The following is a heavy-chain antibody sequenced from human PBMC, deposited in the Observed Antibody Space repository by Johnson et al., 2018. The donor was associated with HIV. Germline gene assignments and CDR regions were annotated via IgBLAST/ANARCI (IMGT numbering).Heavy chain of an antibody. J-gene: IGHJ3*02. Sequence: QVQLVESGGGVVQPGRSLTLSCAASEFTFGSFTMHWVRQAPGKGLEWVAVISYDGSNKYYADSVKGRFTISRDNSKNTLYLQMNSLRAEDTAVYYCASLGLDLLVKAPLSVVFDAFDIWGQGTMVTVSS. CDR3: ASLGLDLLVKAPLSVVFDAFDI. V-gene: IGHV3-30-3*01. CDR1: EFTFGSFT. D-gene: IGHD3-16*01. CDR2: ISYDGSNK.